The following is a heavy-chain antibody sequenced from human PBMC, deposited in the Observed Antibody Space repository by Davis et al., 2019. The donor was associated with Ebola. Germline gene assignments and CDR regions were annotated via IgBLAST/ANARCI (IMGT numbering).Heavy chain of an antibody. D-gene: IGHD3-22*01. Sequence: PGGSLRLSCAASGLTDSGFKFIDSGMHWVRQAPGKGLEWVANMKGDGSLKNYVDSVKGRFTISRDNAKKSLYLEMNSLRAEDTAVYHCAKDSPVPNYYHNSGYSLAIDHWGQGTLVTVSS. CDR3: AKDSPVPNYYHNSGYSLAIDH. CDR2: MKGDGSLK. J-gene: IGHJ4*02. V-gene: IGHV3-7*01. CDR1: GFKFIDSG.